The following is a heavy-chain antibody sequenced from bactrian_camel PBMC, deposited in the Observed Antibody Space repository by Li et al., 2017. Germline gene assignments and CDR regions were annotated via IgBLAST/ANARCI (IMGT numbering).Heavy chain of an antibody. CDR2: IYTGAGTT. J-gene: IGHJ6*01. V-gene: IGHV3S54*01. Sequence: VQLVESGGGSVQVGGSLRLSCAASGATDSINGMGWFRQAPGKEREGIAAIYTGAGTTFYADSVKGRFTISQDNAKNTLYLQMNSLEPEDTAMYYCAADSGRKHTVRVLRGEMAAVTDFEYRGQGTQVTVS. CDR1: GATDSING. D-gene: IGHD5*01. CDR3: AADSGRKHTVRVLRGEMAAVTDFEY.